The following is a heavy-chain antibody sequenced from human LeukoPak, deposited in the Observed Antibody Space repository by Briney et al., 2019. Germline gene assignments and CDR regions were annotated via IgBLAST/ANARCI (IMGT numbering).Heavy chain of an antibody. D-gene: IGHD3-10*01. CDR1: GFTFSSYG. CDR2: ISYDGSNK. J-gene: IGHJ4*02. Sequence: GGSLRLSCAASGFTFSSYGMHWVRQAPGKGLEWVAVISYDGSNKYYADSVKGRFTISRDNSKNTLYLQMNSLRAEDTAVYYCARAGDGSYWGQGTLVTVSS. CDR3: ARAGDGSY. V-gene: IGHV3-30*03.